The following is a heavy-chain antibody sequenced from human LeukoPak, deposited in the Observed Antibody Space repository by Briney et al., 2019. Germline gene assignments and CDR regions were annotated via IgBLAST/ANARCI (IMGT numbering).Heavy chain of an antibody. CDR3: ARAPRSAYYPYYYMDV. CDR2: IYYSGST. J-gene: IGHJ6*03. D-gene: IGHD6-19*01. CDR1: GGSISSYY. V-gene: IGHV4-59*01. Sequence: SETLSLSCTVSGGSISSYYWSWIRQPPGKGLEWVGYIYYSGSTNYNPSLKSRVTISVDTSKNLFSLNLNSVTAADTAEYYCARAPRSAYYPYYYMDVWGKGTTVTVSS.